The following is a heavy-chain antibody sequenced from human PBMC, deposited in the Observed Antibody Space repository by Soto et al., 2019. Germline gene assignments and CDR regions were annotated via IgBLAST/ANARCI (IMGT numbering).Heavy chain of an antibody. Sequence: ASVKVSCKASGYTFTSYGISWVRQAPGQGLEWMGWISAYNGNTNYAQKLQGRVTMTTDTSTSTAYMELRSLRSDDTAVYYCAGDRDLELEPLPIPDYWGQGTLVTVSS. CDR2: ISAYNGNT. CDR3: AGDRDLELEPLPIPDY. D-gene: IGHD1-1*01. J-gene: IGHJ4*02. CDR1: GYTFTSYG. V-gene: IGHV1-18*01.